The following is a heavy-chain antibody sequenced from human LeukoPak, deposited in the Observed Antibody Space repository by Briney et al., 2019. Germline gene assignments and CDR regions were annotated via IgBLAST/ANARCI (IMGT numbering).Heavy chain of an antibody. D-gene: IGHD1-1*01. CDR3: ARLLERRWDAFDI. Sequence: GESLKISCKGSGYSFTSYWIGWVRQMPGKGLEWMGIIYPGDCDTKYSPSFQGQVTIPADKSINTAYLQWSSLKASDTAMYYCARLLERRWDAFDIWGQGTMVTVSS. CDR2: IYPGDCDT. CDR1: GYSFTSYW. V-gene: IGHV5-51*01. J-gene: IGHJ3*02.